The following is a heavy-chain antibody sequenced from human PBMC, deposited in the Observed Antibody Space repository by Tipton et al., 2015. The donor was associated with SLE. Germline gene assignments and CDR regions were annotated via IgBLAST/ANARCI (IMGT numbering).Heavy chain of an antibody. V-gene: IGHV3-74*01. CDR1: GITLSDYW. Sequence: SLRLSCAASGITLSDYWMYWVRQAPGKGLVYVSHINNDGSNTTYADSVKGRFTISRDNAKNTLYLQMNSLRAEDTAVYYCARDLTTMAYWGQGTLVTVSS. CDR3: ARDLTTMAY. D-gene: IGHD4-11*01. CDR2: INNDGSNT. J-gene: IGHJ4*02.